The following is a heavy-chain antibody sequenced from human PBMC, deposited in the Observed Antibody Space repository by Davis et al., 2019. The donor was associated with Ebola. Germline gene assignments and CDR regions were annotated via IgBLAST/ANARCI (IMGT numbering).Heavy chain of an antibody. Sequence: ASVQVSCKASGYTFNSYYIHWVRQAPGQGLEWMGIINPSGGSTTYAQKFQGRVTMTRDTSTRTVYMELSSLRSEDTAVYFCARDIITGSYHVGLGYWGQGALVTVPS. D-gene: IGHD1-26*01. CDR1: GYTFNSYY. V-gene: IGHV1-46*02. CDR2: INPSGGST. J-gene: IGHJ4*02. CDR3: ARDIITGSYHVGLGY.